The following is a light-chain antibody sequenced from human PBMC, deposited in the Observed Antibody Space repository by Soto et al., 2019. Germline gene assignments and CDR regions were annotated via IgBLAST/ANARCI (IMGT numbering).Light chain of an antibody. CDR1: SSDVGGYNY. V-gene: IGLV2-14*01. CDR2: EVS. Sequence: QSVLTQPASVSGSPGQSITISCTGTSSDVGGYNYVSWYQQHPGKAPKLMIYEVSNRPSGVSNRFSGSKSGNTASLTISGLQAEDEADYYCSSYTSSSTLAVFXTGTKVTVL. CDR3: SSYTSSSTLAV. J-gene: IGLJ1*01.